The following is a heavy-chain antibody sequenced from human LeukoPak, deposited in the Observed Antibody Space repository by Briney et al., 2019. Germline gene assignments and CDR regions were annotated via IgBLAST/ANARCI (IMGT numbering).Heavy chain of an antibody. CDR2: ISAYNGNT. J-gene: IGHJ4*02. CDR1: GYTFTSYG. Sequence: ASVKVSCKASGYTFTSYGISWVRQAPGQGLEWMGWISAYNGNTNYAQKLQGRVTMTTDTSTSTAYMELRSLRSDDTAVYYRARGPASRAWYYYGSGSQFDYWGQGTLVTVSS. CDR3: ARGPASRAWYYYGSGSQFDY. D-gene: IGHD3-10*01. V-gene: IGHV1-18*01.